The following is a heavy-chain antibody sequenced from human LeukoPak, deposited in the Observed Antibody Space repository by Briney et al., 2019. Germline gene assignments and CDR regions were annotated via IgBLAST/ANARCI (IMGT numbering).Heavy chain of an antibody. CDR1: GFTFSSYA. Sequence: GGTLRLSCAASGFTFSSYAMSWVRQAPGKGLEWVSTISGSAGSTYYADSVKGQFTISRDNSKNTLYLQMNSLRAEDTAVYYCAKAKGWLQIFDYWGQGTLVIVSS. CDR3: AKAKGWLQIFDY. V-gene: IGHV3-23*01. J-gene: IGHJ4*02. CDR2: ISGSAGST. D-gene: IGHD6-19*01.